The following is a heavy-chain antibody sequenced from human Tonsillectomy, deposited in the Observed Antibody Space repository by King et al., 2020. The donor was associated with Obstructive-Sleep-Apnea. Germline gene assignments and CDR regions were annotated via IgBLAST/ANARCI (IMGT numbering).Heavy chain of an antibody. D-gene: IGHD5-24*01. CDR1: GGSINSYY. V-gene: IGHV4-59*01. CDR2: ISYSGST. CDR3: ARDRVGRDGYNRFDY. Sequence: QLQESGPGLVKPSETLSLTCTVSGGSINSYYWSWIRQTPGKGLEWIWYISYSGSTNYNPSLKRRVTISVDTSKNQFSLKLSSVTAADTAVYYCARDRVGRDGYNRFDYWGQGTLVTVSS. J-gene: IGHJ4*02.